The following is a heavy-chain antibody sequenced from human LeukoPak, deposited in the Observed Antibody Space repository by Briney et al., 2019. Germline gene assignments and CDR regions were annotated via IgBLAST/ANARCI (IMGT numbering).Heavy chain of an antibody. D-gene: IGHD3-22*01. J-gene: IGHJ3*02. V-gene: IGHV4-39*01. CDR3: ARLGDSSGSYPYAFDT. CDR1: GGSISTRIYY. CDR2: DSYSGST. Sequence: SETLSLTCIVSGGSISTRIYYWVWIRQPPGTGLEWIGCDSYSGSTHYNPSLKSRVTISVDTSKNQFSLKLSSVTAADSAVYYCARLGDSSGSYPYAFDTWGQGAMVTASS.